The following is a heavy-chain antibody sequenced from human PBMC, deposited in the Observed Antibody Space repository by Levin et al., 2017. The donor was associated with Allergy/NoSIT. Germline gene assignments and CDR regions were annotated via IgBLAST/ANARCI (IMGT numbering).Heavy chain of an antibody. CDR2: IYPGDSDT. Sequence: GASVKVSCKGSGYSFTSYWIGWVRQMPGKGLEWMGIIYPGDSDTKYSPSFQGQVTMSVDESISTAYLPWSSLKASDTAMYYCARHIDPDARVGVEGYYYMDVWGKGTTVTVSS. V-gene: IGHV5-51*01. D-gene: IGHD3-10*01. J-gene: IGHJ6*03. CDR3: ARHIDPDARVGVEGYYYMDV. CDR1: GYSFTSYW.